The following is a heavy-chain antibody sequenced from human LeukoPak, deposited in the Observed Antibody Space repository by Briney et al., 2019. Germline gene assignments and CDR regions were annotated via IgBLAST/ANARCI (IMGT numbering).Heavy chain of an antibody. J-gene: IGHJ4*02. Sequence: HPGGSLRLSCAASGFTVSSNYMSWVRQAPGKGLEWVSVIYVDGTTYYADSVKGRFTISRDNSKNTLSLQMNSLRAEDTAVYCCARGDGYNFFDYWGQGTLVTVSS. V-gene: IGHV3-53*01. CDR2: IYVDGTT. CDR1: GFTVSSNY. D-gene: IGHD5-24*01. CDR3: ARGDGYNFFDY.